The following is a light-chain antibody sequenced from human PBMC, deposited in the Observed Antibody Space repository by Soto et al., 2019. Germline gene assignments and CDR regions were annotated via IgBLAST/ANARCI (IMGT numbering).Light chain of an antibody. CDR2: YDS. V-gene: IGLV3-21*04. CDR1: NIGNKR. J-gene: IGLJ1*01. CDR3: QVWDIMTDNYV. Sequence: SYVLTQSPSVSVAPEKTATITCGGNNIGNKRVHWYRQKPGQAPVLLISYDSDRPSGIPERFSGSNSGNTATLTISRVEAGDEADYYCQVWDIMTDNYVFGSWTKLTVL.